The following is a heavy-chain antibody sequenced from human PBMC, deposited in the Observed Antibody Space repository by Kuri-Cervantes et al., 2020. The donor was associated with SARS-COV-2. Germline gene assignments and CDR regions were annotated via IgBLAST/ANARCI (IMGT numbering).Heavy chain of an antibody. CDR1: GGSFSGFY. Sequence: ESLKISCAVYGGSFSGFYWSWIRQAPGKGLEWIGEINHSGSANHSPSLKSRVTISVDTSKNQFSLRLSSVTAADTGVYYCARASTTIYGVLIALFSSNAFGIWGQGTMVTVSS. CDR2: INHSGSA. D-gene: IGHD3-3*01. J-gene: IGHJ3*02. CDR3: ARASTTIYGVLIALFSSNAFGI. V-gene: IGHV4-34*01.